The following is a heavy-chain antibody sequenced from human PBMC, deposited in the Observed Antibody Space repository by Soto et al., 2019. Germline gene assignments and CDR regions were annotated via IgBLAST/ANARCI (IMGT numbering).Heavy chain of an antibody. CDR3: AQTSTYGSGSYQFDP. Sequence: QVQLVQSGAEVKKPGSSVKVSCKASGGTFSSYTISWVRQAPGQGLEWMGRIIPILGIANYAQKFQGRVTIPAEKYKXTAYMELSSLRSEDTAVYYCAQTSTYGSGSYQFDPWGQGTLVTVSS. J-gene: IGHJ5*02. V-gene: IGHV1-69*02. CDR1: GGTFSSYT. D-gene: IGHD3-10*01. CDR2: IIPILGIA.